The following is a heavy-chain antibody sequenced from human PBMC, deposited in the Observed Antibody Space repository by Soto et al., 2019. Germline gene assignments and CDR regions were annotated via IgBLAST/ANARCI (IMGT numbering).Heavy chain of an antibody. J-gene: IGHJ4*02. Sequence: SETLSLTCSVSGGSVYDFYWNWLRQTPGKGLEWIGNIYNNGRTNYNPSLKNRVTISIDTSKNQFSLHLSSATTADTAMYFCARGHGIYVRFDSWGQGTLVTVSS. CDR3: ARGHGIYVRFDS. CDR1: GGSVYDFY. D-gene: IGHD3-10*02. V-gene: IGHV4-59*02. CDR2: IYNNGRT.